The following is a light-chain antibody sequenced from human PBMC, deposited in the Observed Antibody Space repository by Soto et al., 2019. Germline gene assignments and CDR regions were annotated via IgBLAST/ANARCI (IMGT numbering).Light chain of an antibody. CDR1: SSDVGAYNY. CDR2: DVT. Sequence: QSVLTQPRSVSGSPGQSVTISCTGTSSDVGAYNYVSWYQQHPGRDPKLVIYDVTKRPSGVPDRFSGSKSGNTASLTISGLQAEDEADYYCCSYAGSSLGVFGGGTKLTVL. V-gene: IGLV2-11*01. J-gene: IGLJ3*02. CDR3: CSYAGSSLGV.